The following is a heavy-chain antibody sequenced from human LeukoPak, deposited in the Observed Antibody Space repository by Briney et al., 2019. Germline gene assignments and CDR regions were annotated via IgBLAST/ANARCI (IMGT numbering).Heavy chain of an antibody. CDR2: ISSRGDTV. Sequence: GGPLRLSFLASGFTFSASYLAWFRQAPGKGLEWISYISSRGDTVYYADSVKGPFTISRDNAKISLYLQMNNLRVDDTAVYFCASGYRSGHHYWGQGTLVTVSS. CDR3: ASGYRSGHHY. CDR1: GFTFSASY. J-gene: IGHJ4*02. V-gene: IGHV3-11*01. D-gene: IGHD5-12*01.